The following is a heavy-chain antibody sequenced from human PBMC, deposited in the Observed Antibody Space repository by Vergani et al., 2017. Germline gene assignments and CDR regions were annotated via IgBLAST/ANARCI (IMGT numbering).Heavy chain of an antibody. V-gene: IGHV3-30-3*01. D-gene: IGHD3-22*01. CDR1: GFTFSSYA. J-gene: IGHJ4*02. CDR3: ARATTSYYYDAGDY. CDR2: ISYDGSNK. Sequence: QVQLVESGGGVVQPGRSLRLSCAASGFTFSSYAMHWVRQAPGKGLEWVAVISYDGSNKYYADSVKGRFTISRDNSKNTLYLQMNSLRAEDTAVYYCARATTSYYYDAGDYWGQGTLVTVSS.